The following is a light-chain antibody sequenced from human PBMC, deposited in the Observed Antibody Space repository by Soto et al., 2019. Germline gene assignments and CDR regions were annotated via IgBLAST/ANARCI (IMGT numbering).Light chain of an antibody. Sequence: TKSAVTLSLSPGDRATLSCKTSQSVISNLAWYQQKPGQAPRLLIYDASTRATDIPARFSGSGSGTEFTLTISGLQSEDFAIYYCQQYSNWPPITFGQGTRLDIK. J-gene: IGKJ5*01. V-gene: IGKV3D-15*01. CDR3: QQYSNWPPIT. CDR2: DAS. CDR1: QSVISN.